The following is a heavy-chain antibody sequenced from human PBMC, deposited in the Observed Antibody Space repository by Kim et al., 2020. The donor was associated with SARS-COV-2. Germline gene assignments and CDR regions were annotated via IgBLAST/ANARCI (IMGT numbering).Heavy chain of an antibody. CDR1: GFTFSSYA. CDR2: ISGSGGST. J-gene: IGHJ6*02. D-gene: IGHD3-3*02. CDR3: AKDYKHGFARRGNHYGMDV. V-gene: IGHV3-23*01. Sequence: GGSLRLSCAASGFTFSSYAMSWVRQAPGKGLEWVSAISGSGGSTYYAYSVKGRFTISRDNSKNTLYLQMNSLRAEDTAVYYCAKDYKHGFARRGNHYGMDVWGQGTTVTVSS.